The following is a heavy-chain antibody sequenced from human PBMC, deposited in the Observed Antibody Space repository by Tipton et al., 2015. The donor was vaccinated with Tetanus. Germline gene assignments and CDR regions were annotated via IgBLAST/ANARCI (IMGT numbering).Heavy chain of an antibody. CDR1: GGSIGSYY. J-gene: IGHJ4*02. CDR3: ARGSRSYRGYDSYFDY. V-gene: IGHV4-59*01. CDR2: VYLSEST. D-gene: IGHD5-12*01. Sequence: TLSLTCTVSGGSIGSYYWSWIRQPPGKGLEWIGYVYLSESTNYNPSLKSRVTISVDTSKIQFSLTLSSVTAADTAVYYCARGSRSYRGYDSYFDYWGLGILVTVSS.